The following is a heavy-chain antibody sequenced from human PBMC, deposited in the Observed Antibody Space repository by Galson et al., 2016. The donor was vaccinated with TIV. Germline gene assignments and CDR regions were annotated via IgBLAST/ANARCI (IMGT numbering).Heavy chain of an antibody. CDR2: MNPNSGNT. CDR1: GYTLTSYD. V-gene: IGHV1-8*02. Sequence: SVKVSCKASGYTLTSYDINWVRQAAGQGLEWMGWMNPNSGNTGYAQKFRGRVTMTRNTSVRTAYMELSSLRSEDTAVYYCARSGDYGDYWGQGTLVTVSS. J-gene: IGHJ4*02. D-gene: IGHD4-17*01. CDR3: ARSGDYGDY.